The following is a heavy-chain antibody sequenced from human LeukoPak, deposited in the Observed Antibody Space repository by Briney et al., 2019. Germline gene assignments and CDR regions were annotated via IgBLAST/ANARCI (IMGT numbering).Heavy chain of an antibody. Sequence: SVKVSCKASGGTFSSYAISWVRQAPGQGLEWMGRIIPIFGTANYAQKFQGRVTITTDESTSTAYMELSSLRSEDTAVYYCARGGAARLRRYYYYYYMDVWGKGTTVTVSS. D-gene: IGHD6-6*01. CDR2: IIPIFGTA. CDR3: ARGGAARLRRYYYYYYMDV. CDR1: GGTFSSYA. J-gene: IGHJ6*03. V-gene: IGHV1-69*05.